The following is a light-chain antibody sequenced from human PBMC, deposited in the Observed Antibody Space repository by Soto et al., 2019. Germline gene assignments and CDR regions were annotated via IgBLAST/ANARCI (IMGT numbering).Light chain of an antibody. CDR3: QPRSNWPS. CDR1: QSVSSY. CDR2: DAS. Sequence: EIVLTQSPATLSLSPGERATLSCRASQSVSSYLAWYQQKPGQAPRLLIYDASNRATGIPARFSGSGSGTDFPLTISSLEPEDFAVYYCQPRSNWPSFGPGTKVDIK. J-gene: IGKJ3*01. V-gene: IGKV3-11*01.